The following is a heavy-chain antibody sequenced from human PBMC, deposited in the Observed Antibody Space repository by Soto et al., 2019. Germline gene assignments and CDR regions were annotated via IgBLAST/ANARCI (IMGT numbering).Heavy chain of an antibody. CDR1: GYTFTSYG. CDR2: ISAYNGNT. J-gene: IGHJ4*02. V-gene: IGHV1-18*01. D-gene: IGHD6-13*01. CDR3: ARDNCLHAAGQDY. Sequence: QVQLVQSGAAVKKPGASVKVSCKASGYTFTSYGISWVRQAPGQGLEWMGWISAYNGNTNYAQKVQGRATVTTDTSTSTAYMELRSLRSGDTAVYYCARDNCLHAAGQDYWVQGTLVTVSS.